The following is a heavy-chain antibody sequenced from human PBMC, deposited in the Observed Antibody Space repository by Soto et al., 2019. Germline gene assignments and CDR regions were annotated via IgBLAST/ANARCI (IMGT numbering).Heavy chain of an antibody. Sequence: QVQLHESGPGLVKPSETLSLTCADSGGSVGSPPSYWTWIGQPPRKGLEWFGYVAYTGTTNYNPSLKSRVSITVDTAKNQVSLKLTSVTAADTDVYYCAMAGNYRYFAYWGQGILVTVSS. D-gene: IGHD1-7*01. CDR1: GGSVGSPPSY. CDR2: VAYTGTT. CDR3: AMAGNYRYFAY. J-gene: IGHJ4*02. V-gene: IGHV4-61*01.